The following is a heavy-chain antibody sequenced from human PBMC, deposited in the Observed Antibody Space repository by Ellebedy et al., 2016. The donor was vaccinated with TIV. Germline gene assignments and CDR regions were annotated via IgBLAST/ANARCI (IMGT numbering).Heavy chain of an antibody. D-gene: IGHD2-15*01. Sequence: MPSETLSLTCAAYGWSFSGYYWSWIRQPPGKGLEWIGEINHRGSTNYNPSLKSRVSASVDTSKNQFSLKLSSVTVAETAVYYCARGDIAEEGWSWYFDLWGRGTLVTVSS. J-gene: IGHJ2*01. V-gene: IGHV4-34*01. CDR2: INHRGST. CDR1: GWSFSGYY. CDR3: ARGDIAEEGWSWYFDL.